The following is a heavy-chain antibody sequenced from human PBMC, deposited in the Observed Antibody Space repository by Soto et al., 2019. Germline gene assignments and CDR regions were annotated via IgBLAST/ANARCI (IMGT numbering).Heavy chain of an antibody. D-gene: IGHD3-10*01. Sequence: SETLSLTCAVSGYSISSDYSWSWIRQPPGKGLEWIGYIYHSGSTYYNPSLKSRVTISVDRSKNQFSLKLSSVTAADTAVYYCARGFYYYGSGSLYNWFDPWGQGTLVTVSS. V-gene: IGHV4-30-2*01. J-gene: IGHJ5*02. CDR2: IYHSGST. CDR1: GYSISSDYS. CDR3: ARGFYYYGSGSLYNWFDP.